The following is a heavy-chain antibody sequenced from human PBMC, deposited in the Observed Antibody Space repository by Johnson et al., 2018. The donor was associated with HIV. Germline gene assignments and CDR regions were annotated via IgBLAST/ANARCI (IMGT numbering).Heavy chain of an antibody. V-gene: IGHV3-30*19. D-gene: IGHD4-11*01. J-gene: IGHJ3*02. Sequence: QVQLVESGGGVVQPGGSLRLSCAASGFTFSSYGMHWVRQAPGKGLAWVAVISYDGSNKDYSDSVKGRFTISRDNSKTTLYLQMNSLRAEDTAVYYCARDTYIHRVTVTESAFDIWGQGTMVTVSS. CDR2: ISYDGSNK. CDR3: ARDTYIHRVTVTESAFDI. CDR1: GFTFSSYG.